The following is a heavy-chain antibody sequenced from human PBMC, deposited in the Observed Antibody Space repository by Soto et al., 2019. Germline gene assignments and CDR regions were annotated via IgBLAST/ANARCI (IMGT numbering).Heavy chain of an antibody. J-gene: IGHJ6*02. D-gene: IGHD5-12*01. CDR1: GYTFTRSG. CDR3: AREGVAPYYSYGMDV. V-gene: IGHV1-18*01. CDR2: ISSYNGDT. Sequence: QVQLVQSGAEVKKPGASVKVSCKASGYTFTRSGIIWVRQAPGQGPEWMGWISSYNGDTNYAQTFQGRVTMTTDTSTSTAYMELRSLRSDDTAVYYCAREGVAPYYSYGMDVWGQGTPVTVSS.